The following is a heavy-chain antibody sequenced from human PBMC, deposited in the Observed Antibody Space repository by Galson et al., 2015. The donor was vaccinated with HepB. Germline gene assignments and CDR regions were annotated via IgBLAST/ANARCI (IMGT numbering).Heavy chain of an antibody. V-gene: IGHV3-30*02. CDR3: AKEDGGSYYIAAFDS. Sequence: SLRLSCAASGFTFSSYGMHWVRQAPGKGLEWVALIRYDGNKKYYGDSVKGRFTISRDNSKNTLYLQMNSLRSEDTAVYYCAKEDGGSYYIAAFDSWGQGTMVAASS. D-gene: IGHD1-26*01. CDR2: IRYDGNKK. J-gene: IGHJ3*02. CDR1: GFTFSSYG.